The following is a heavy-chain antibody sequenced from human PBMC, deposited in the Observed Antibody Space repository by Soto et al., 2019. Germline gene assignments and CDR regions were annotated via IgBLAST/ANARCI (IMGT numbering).Heavy chain of an antibody. Sequence: GESLKISCQGPGYTFTSYWLGWVRQMPGEGLQRMGVIYPSDSAIRYSPSFQGKVTIPADKSITTAYLQWSSLKAADTAMYYCVRSGTSSGRFSDYWGQGTLVTVSS. CDR3: VRSGTSSGRFSDY. J-gene: IGHJ4*02. CDR2: IYPSDSAI. D-gene: IGHD2-15*01. CDR1: GYTFTSYW. V-gene: IGHV5-51*01.